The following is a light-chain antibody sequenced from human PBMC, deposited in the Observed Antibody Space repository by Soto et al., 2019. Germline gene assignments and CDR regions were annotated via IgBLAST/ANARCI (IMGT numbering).Light chain of an antibody. CDR2: DVS. CDR3: SSYTSSSTPLYV. J-gene: IGLJ1*01. V-gene: IGLV2-14*01. Sequence: QSVLTQPASVSGSPGHSITISCTGTSSDVGGYNYVSWYQQHPGKAPKLMIYDVSNRPSGVSNRFSGSKSGNTASLTISGLQAEDEADYYCSSYTSSSTPLYVFGTG. CDR1: SSDVGGYNY.